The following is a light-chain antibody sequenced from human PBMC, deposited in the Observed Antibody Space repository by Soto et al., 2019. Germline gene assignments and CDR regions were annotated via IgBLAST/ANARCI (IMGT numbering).Light chain of an antibody. CDR2: TAS. CDR3: QQYSDSSRS. V-gene: IGKV1-5*03. CDR1: QNIDTW. Sequence: DIQMTQSPSTLSASIGDRITISCRASQNIDTWLAWYQQRPGEAPKLLIYTASNLENGVPSRFSGSGSGTAFTLTISSLQPDDFATYYCQQYSDSSRSFGQGTQVE. J-gene: IGKJ1*01.